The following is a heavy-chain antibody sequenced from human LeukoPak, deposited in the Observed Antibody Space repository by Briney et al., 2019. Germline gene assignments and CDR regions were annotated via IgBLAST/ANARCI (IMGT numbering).Heavy chain of an antibody. Sequence: SETLSLTCTLSGASMSHYYWSWFRQPPGERPEGMAYISDSGSDIYNPSLKSRVAIPVDTSKNQFSLKVTSVTAADTAVYFCARYRRNYYGTGGSPFDFWGQGILVTVSS. J-gene: IGHJ4*02. CDR2: ISDSGSD. V-gene: IGHV4-4*09. CDR3: ARYRRNYYGTGGSPFDF. CDR1: GASMSHYY. D-gene: IGHD3-10*01.